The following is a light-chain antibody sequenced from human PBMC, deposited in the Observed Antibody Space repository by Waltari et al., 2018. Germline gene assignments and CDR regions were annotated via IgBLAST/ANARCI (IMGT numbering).Light chain of an antibody. V-gene: IGKV3-15*01. Sequence: DTVMTQSPATLSVSPGEGATLFCRASQSVSTKLAWYQYIPGRAPRLLIYGASARATGIPARFSGSGSGTEFTLTISSLQSEDFVVYYCHQYNNWPWTFGQGTKVEIK. CDR3: HQYNNWPWT. CDR2: GAS. J-gene: IGKJ1*01. CDR1: QSVSTK.